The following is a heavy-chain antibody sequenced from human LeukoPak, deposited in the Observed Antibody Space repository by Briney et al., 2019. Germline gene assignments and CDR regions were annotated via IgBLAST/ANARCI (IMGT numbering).Heavy chain of an antibody. D-gene: IGHD5-18*01. Sequence: ASVKVSCKASGGTFSSYAISWVRQAPGQGLEWMGGIIPIFGTANYAQKFQGRVTITADESTSTAYMELSSLRSEGTAVYYCASGAGSAMVTTNFDYWGQGTLVTVSS. CDR2: IIPIFGTA. CDR3: ASGAGSAMVTTNFDY. J-gene: IGHJ4*02. CDR1: GGTFSSYA. V-gene: IGHV1-69*13.